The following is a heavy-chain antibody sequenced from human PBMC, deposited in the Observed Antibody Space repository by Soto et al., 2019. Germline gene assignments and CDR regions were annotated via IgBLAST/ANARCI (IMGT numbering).Heavy chain of an antibody. D-gene: IGHD2-2*01. J-gene: IGHJ4*02. CDR1: GFTFTSYN. CDR3: ARDRGSSSWHSFDY. Sequence: EVQLVESGGGLVQPGGSLRLSCAASGFTFTSYNMNWVRQAPGKGLEWVSYISDSSSIIKYADSVKGRFTISRDNAKNSLYLQMNSLRAEDTTVYYCARDRGSSSWHSFDYWGQGTLVTVSS. CDR2: ISDSSSII. V-gene: IGHV3-48*01.